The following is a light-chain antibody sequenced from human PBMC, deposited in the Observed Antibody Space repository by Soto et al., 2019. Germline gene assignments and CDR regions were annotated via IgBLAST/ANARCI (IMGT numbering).Light chain of an antibody. CDR2: GAS. CDR1: QSVSSN. V-gene: IGKV3-20*01. J-gene: IGKJ5*01. Sequence: EVVMRQSPATLSVSPGEGATLSCRASQSVSSNLAWYQQKPGQAPRLLIYGASSRAAGIPDRFSGSGSGADFTLTISRLEPEDFAVYYCQQYVNSPGTFGQGTRLEIK. CDR3: QQYVNSPGT.